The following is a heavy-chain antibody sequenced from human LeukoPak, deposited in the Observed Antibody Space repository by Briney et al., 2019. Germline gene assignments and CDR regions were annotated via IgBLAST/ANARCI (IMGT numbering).Heavy chain of an antibody. CDR2: IYSGGST. CDR1: GFTVSSNY. CDR3: ARVIGYCSGGSCYSYFDY. V-gene: IGHV3-53*01. D-gene: IGHD2-15*01. J-gene: IGHJ4*02. Sequence: GGSLSLSCAASGFTVSSNYMSWVRPAPGKGLEWVSVIYSGGSTYYADSVKGRFTISRDNSKNTLYLQMNSLRAEDTAVYYCARVIGYCSGGSCYSYFDYWGQGTLVTVSS.